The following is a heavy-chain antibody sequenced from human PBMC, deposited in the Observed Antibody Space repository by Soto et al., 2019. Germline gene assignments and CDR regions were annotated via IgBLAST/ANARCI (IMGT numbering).Heavy chain of an antibody. CDR3: ARDRYDSSGYYYGWEDY. Sequence: GSLRLSCAASGFTFSSYSMNWVRQAPGKGLEWVSYISSSSSTIYYADSVKGRFTISRDNAKNSLYLQMNSLRDEDTAVYYCARDRYDSSGYYYGWEDYWGQGTLVTVSS. J-gene: IGHJ4*02. V-gene: IGHV3-48*02. CDR2: ISSSSSTI. CDR1: GFTFSSYS. D-gene: IGHD3-22*01.